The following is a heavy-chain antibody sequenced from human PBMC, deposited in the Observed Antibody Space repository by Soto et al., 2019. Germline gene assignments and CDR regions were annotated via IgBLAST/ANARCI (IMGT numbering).Heavy chain of an antibody. CDR2: INGGSTT. D-gene: IGHD3-3*01. Sequence: EVQLLESGGGLVQPGGSLRLSCAASGFTFSSYAMSWVRQAPGKGLEWVTAINGGSTTYYADSVKGRFTISRDNSKNTLYLEMNSLRAVDTDVYYCAKDKDWSGVYGMDVWGQGTTVTVSS. CDR1: GFTFSSYA. J-gene: IGHJ6*02. CDR3: AKDKDWSGVYGMDV. V-gene: IGHV3-23*01.